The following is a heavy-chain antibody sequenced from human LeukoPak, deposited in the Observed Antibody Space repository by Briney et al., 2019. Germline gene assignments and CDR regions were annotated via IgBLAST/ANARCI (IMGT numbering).Heavy chain of an antibody. CDR1: GGPITGSY. Sequence: SETLSLTCTVSGGPITGSYWSWIRQPPGKGLEWIGYIYYSGTTYYNPSLKSRVSISVDTSKNQFSLKLSSVTAADTAVYYCARDNSVEDTAWWFDPWGQGTLVTVSS. V-gene: IGHV4-59*12. CDR3: ARDNSVEDTAWWFDP. D-gene: IGHD4-23*01. CDR2: IYYSGTT. J-gene: IGHJ5*02.